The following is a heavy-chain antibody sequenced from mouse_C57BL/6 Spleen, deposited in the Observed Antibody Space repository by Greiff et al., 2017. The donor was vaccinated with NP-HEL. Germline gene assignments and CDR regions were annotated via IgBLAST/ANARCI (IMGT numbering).Heavy chain of an antibody. CDR1: GYSITSDY. J-gene: IGHJ1*03. D-gene: IGHD1-1*01. CDR2: ISYSGST. Sequence: VQLQQSGPGLAKPSQTLSLTCSVTGYSITSDYWNWIRKFPGNKLEYMGYISYSGSTYYNPSLKSRISITRDTSKNQYYLQLNSVTTEDTATYYCARYNRDYGSSYGYFDVWGTGTTVTVSS. V-gene: IGHV3-8*01. CDR3: ARYNRDYGSSYGYFDV.